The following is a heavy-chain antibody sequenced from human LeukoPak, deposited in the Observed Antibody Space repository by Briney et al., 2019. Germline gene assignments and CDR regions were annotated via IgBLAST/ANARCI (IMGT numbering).Heavy chain of an antibody. CDR3: ARYCTNTDCLPNYYGMDV. Sequence: PGGSLRLSCAASGFTFSSFWMTWVRQAPGKGLEWVANIKQDGGETYYVDPVKGRFTISRDSAKNSLSLQMNSLRVEDTAVYYCARYCTNTDCLPNYYGMDVWGQGTTVTVSS. CDR2: IKQDGGET. V-gene: IGHV3-7*02. CDR1: GFTFSSFW. J-gene: IGHJ6*02. D-gene: IGHD2-8*01.